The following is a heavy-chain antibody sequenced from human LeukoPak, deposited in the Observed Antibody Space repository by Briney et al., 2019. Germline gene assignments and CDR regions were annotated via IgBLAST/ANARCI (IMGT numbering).Heavy chain of an antibody. J-gene: IGHJ4*02. CDR3: ARGPAARETGTFDY. CDR2: IIPILGIA. CDR1: GGTFSSYA. V-gene: IGHV1-69*04. Sequence: SVKVSCKASGGTFSSYAISWMRQAPRQGLEWMGRIIPILGIANYAQKFQGRVTITADKSTSTAYMELSSLRSEDTAVYYCARGPAARETGTFDYWGQGTLVTVSS. D-gene: IGHD2-2*01.